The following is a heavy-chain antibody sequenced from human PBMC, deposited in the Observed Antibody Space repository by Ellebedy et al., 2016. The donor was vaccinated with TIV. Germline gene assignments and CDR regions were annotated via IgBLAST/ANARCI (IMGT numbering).Heavy chain of an antibody. J-gene: IGHJ4*02. V-gene: IGHV3-7*01. CDR1: GFTFSSYW. CDR2: IKEDGSEK. Sequence: PGGSLRLSCAATGFTFSSYWMSWVRQAPGKGLEWVANIKEDGSEKYYVDSVKGRFTISRDNAKNALYLQMNSLRAEDTAVYYCARDAKGHDYWGQGTLVTVSS. CDR3: ARDAKGHDY.